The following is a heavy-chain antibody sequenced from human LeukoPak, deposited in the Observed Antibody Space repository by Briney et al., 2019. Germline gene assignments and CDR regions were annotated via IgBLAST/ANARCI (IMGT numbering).Heavy chain of an antibody. CDR3: ARDDFDKGGMDV. D-gene: IGHD2-21*02. CDR1: GGSISSGGYY. V-gene: IGHV4-31*03. Sequence: PSETLSLTCTVSGGSISSGGYYWSWIRQHPGKGLEWIGYIYYSGSTYYNPSLKSRVTISVDTSKNQFSLKLSSVTAADTAVYYCARDDFDKGGMDVWGQGTTVTVSS. CDR2: IYYSGST. J-gene: IGHJ6*02.